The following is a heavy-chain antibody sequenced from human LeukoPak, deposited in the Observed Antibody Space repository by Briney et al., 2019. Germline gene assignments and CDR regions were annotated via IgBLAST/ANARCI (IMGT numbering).Heavy chain of an antibody. Sequence: GGSLRLSCAASGFPFSSYSMNWVRQAPGKGLEWVSSISSSSSYIYYADSVKGRFTISRDNAKNSLYLQMNSLRAEDTAVYYCARDGKSTVTTGYYYGMDVWGQGTTVTVSS. V-gene: IGHV3-21*01. CDR3: ARDGKSTVTTGYYYGMDV. D-gene: IGHD4-17*01. CDR1: GFPFSSYS. CDR2: ISSSSSYI. J-gene: IGHJ6*02.